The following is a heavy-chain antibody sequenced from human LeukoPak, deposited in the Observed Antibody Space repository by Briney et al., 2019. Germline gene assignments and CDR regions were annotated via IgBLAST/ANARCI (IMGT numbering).Heavy chain of an antibody. CDR2: INHSGST. D-gene: IGHD1-26*01. CDR1: GGSFSGYY. Sequence: SETLSLTCAVYGGSFSGYYWSWIRQPPGKGLEWIGEINHSGSTNYNPSLKSRVTISVDTSKNQFSLKLSSVTAADTAVYYCARTEELPTPYFDYWGQGTLVTVSS. V-gene: IGHV4-34*01. CDR3: ARTEELPTPYFDY. J-gene: IGHJ4*02.